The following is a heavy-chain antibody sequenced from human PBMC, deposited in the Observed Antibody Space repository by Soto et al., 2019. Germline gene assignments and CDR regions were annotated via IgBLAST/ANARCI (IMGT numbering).Heavy chain of an antibody. Sequence: EVQLVETGGGLIQPGGSLRLSCAASGFTVSSNYMSWVRQAPGKGLEWVSVIYSGGSTYYADSVKGRFTISRDNSKNTLYLERNSLRAEDTAVYYCARASGGVSGYYGMDVWGQGTTVTVSS. CDR1: GFTVSSNY. J-gene: IGHJ6*02. D-gene: IGHD3-16*01. V-gene: IGHV3-53*02. CDR3: ARASGGVSGYYGMDV. CDR2: IYSGGST.